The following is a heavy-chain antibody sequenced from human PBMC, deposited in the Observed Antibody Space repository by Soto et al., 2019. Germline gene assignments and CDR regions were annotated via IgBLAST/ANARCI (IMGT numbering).Heavy chain of an antibody. Sequence: QVQLVQSGAEVKKPGSSVKVSCKASGGTFSTSAIGWVRQAPGQGLEWVGGIMPVFPTPDYAQNFQGRVTITADESTTTAYRELTSLRADDTAVYYCARDKDRLQLGGNYYYILDVWGQGTAITVSS. J-gene: IGHJ6*02. D-gene: IGHD1-1*01. CDR3: ARDKDRLQLGGNYYYILDV. V-gene: IGHV1-69*12. CDR1: GGTFSTSA. CDR2: IMPVFPTP.